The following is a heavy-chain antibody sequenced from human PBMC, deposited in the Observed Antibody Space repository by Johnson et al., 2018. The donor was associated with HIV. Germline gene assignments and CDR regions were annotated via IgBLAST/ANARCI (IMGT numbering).Heavy chain of an antibody. J-gene: IGHJ3*02. D-gene: IGHD1-26*01. V-gene: IGHV3-23*04. CDR1: GFTFSNYA. CDR2: ISGSGGST. Sequence: VQLVESGGGVVRPGGSLRLSCTASGFTFSNYAMTWVRQAPGKGLEWVSGISGSGGSTYYADSVKGRSTISRDNSKNTLYLQMNSLRAEDTAVYYCAKGRPGIGLMSFDIWGQGTMVTVSS. CDR3: AKGRPGIGLMSFDI.